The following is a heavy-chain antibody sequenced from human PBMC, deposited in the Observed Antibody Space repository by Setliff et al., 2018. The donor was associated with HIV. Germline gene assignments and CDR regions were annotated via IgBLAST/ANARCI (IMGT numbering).Heavy chain of an antibody. CDR1: GYTFSSYA. CDR3: ARTPVVAAAGMGPDY. V-gene: IGHV1-69*13. J-gene: IGHJ4*02. D-gene: IGHD6-13*01. CDR2: IIPIFGTA. Sequence: ASVKVSCKASGYTFSSYAISWVRQAPGQGLEWMGGIIPIFGTANYAQKFQGRVTITADESTSTAYMELSSLRSEDTAVYYCARTPVVAAAGMGPDYWGQGTLVTVSS.